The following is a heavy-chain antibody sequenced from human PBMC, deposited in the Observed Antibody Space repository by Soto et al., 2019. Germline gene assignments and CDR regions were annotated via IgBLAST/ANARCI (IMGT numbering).Heavy chain of an antibody. CDR2: IYTGDSDT. CDR1: GYSFTSYW. D-gene: IGHD2-21*02. CDR3: ARGVVVTAIINWFDX. Sequence: GESLKISCKGSGYSFTSYWIGWVRQMPGKGLEWMGIIYTGDSDTRYSPSFQGQVTISADKSISTAYLQWSSLKASDTAMYYCARGVVVTAIINWFDXWGQGTLVIVSX. V-gene: IGHV5-51*01. J-gene: IGHJ5*02.